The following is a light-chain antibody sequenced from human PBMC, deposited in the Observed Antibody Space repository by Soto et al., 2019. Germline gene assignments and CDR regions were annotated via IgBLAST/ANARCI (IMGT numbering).Light chain of an antibody. CDR1: SSDIGDHTY. Sequence: QSALNQPASVSGSPGQSITISCSGTSSDIGDHTYVSWYQQHPGKAPQLMIYEVSNRTSGVSDRFYASKSGNTASLTISGLQAEDEADYYCSSYTRSSSLYVFGTGTKVTVL. CDR2: EVS. J-gene: IGLJ1*01. V-gene: IGLV2-14*01. CDR3: SSYTRSSSLYV.